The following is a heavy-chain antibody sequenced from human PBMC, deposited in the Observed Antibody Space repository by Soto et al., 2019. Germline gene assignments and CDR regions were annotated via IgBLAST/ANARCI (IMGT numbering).Heavy chain of an antibody. Sequence: EVQLVESGGGLVQPGGSLRLSCAASGFTFSSYWMSWVRQAPGKGLEWVAIIKGDGSGTYYVDSMRGRFTISRDNAKNSLYLQMNTLRAEDTAVYFCAREDTVATLRFWGQGTLVTVSS. D-gene: IGHD2-21*02. J-gene: IGHJ4*02. CDR3: AREDTVATLRF. V-gene: IGHV3-7*03. CDR2: IKGDGSGT. CDR1: GFTFSSYW.